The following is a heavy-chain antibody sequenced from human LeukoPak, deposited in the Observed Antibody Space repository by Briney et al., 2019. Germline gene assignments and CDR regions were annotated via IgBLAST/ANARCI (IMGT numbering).Heavy chain of an antibody. V-gene: IGHV3-49*04. CDR1: GFTFSSYG. D-gene: IGHD3-10*01. Sequence: GGSLRLSCAASGFTFSSYGMHWVRQAPGKGLEWVGFIRSKAYGGTTEYAASVKGRFTISRDDSKSIAYLQMNSLKTEDTAVYYCTRDLLLWFGELSNQFDYWGQGTLVTVSS. CDR2: IRSKAYGGTT. J-gene: IGHJ4*02. CDR3: TRDLLLWFGELSNQFDY.